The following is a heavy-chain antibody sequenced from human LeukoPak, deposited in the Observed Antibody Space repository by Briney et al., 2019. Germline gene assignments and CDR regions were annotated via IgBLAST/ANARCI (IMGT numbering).Heavy chain of an antibody. CDR3: AKGTWIQLWLSPNDAFDI. Sequence: PGGSLRLSCAASGFTFSSYGMHWVRQAPGKGLEWVAFIRYDGSNKYYADSVKGRFTISRDNSKNTLYLQMNSLRAEDTAVYYCAKGTWIQLWLSPNDAFDIWGQGTMVTVSS. V-gene: IGHV3-30*02. J-gene: IGHJ3*02. CDR1: GFTFSSYG. D-gene: IGHD5-18*01. CDR2: IRYDGSNK.